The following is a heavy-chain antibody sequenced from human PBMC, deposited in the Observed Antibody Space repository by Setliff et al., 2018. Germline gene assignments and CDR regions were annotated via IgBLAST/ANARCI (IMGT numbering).Heavy chain of an antibody. CDR1: GGSLSTYY. CDR2: VYYNGAA. V-gene: IGHV4-59*01. D-gene: IGHD5-12*01. J-gene: IGHJ4*02. CDR3: ARGGTFRYFDY. Sequence: SETLSLTCTVSGGSLSTYYWSWIRQSPGRGPEYIGYVYYNGAADYSPSLKSRVTLSVDTSKNQFSLKLTSVTAADTAVYYCARGGTFRYFDYWGQGTPVTVSS.